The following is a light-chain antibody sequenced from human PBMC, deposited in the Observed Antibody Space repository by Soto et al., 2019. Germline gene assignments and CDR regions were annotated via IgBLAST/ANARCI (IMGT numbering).Light chain of an antibody. CDR3: QSYDSSLSGWV. CDR2: GNS. V-gene: IGLV1-40*01. J-gene: IGLJ3*02. Sequence: QSVLTQPPSVSGAPGQRVTISCTGSSSIIGAGYDVHWYQQLPGTAPKLLICGNSNRPSGVPDRFSGSKSGTSASLAITGLQAEDEADYYCQSYDSSLSGWVFGGGTKLPVL. CDR1: SSIIGAGYD.